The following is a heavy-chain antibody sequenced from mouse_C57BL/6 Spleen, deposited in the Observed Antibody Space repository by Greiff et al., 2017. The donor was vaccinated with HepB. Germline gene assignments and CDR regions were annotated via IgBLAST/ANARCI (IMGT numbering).Heavy chain of an antibody. D-gene: IGHD2-5*01. J-gene: IGHJ2*01. CDR3: TPYSNYGGDFDY. CDR1: GFNIKDDY. CDR2: IDPENGDT. Sequence: EVQLQQSGAELVRPGASVKLSCTASGFNIKDDYMHWVKQRPEQGLEWIGWIDPENGDTEYASKFQGKATITADTSSNTAYLQLSSLTSEDTAVYYCTPYSNYGGDFDYWGQGTTLTVSS. V-gene: IGHV14-4*01.